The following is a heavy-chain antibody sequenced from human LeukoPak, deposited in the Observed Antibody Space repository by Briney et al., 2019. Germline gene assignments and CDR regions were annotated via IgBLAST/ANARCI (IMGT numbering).Heavy chain of an antibody. V-gene: IGHV3-9*01. CDR1: GFTFDDYA. CDR3: ARWRVTTGSLDY. J-gene: IGHJ4*02. Sequence: GGSLRLSCATSGFTFDDYAMHWVRQAPGKGLEWVSGISWNSGSIGYADSVKGRFTISRDNAKNSLYLQMNSLRAEDTAVYYCARWRVTTGSLDYWGQGTLVTVSS. CDR2: ISWNSGSI. D-gene: IGHD4-17*01.